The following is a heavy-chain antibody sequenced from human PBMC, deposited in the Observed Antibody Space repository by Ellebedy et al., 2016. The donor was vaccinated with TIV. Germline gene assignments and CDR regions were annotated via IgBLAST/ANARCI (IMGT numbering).Heavy chain of an antibody. CDR2: ISYDGSNK. CDR3: ARDGGYYDSSGYYPTGP. CDR1: GFTFRSYW. V-gene: IGHV3-30*03. D-gene: IGHD3-22*01. J-gene: IGHJ5*02. Sequence: GGSLRLSCAASGFTFRSYWMHWVRQAPGKGLEWVAVISYDGSNKYYADSVKGRFTISRDNSKNTLYLQMNSLRAEDTAVYYCARDGGYYDSSGYYPTGPWGQGTLVTVSS.